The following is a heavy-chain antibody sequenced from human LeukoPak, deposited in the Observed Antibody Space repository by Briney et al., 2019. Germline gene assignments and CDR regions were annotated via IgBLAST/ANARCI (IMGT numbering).Heavy chain of an antibody. V-gene: IGHV1-69*13. J-gene: IGHJ4*02. CDR1: GGTFGSYA. CDR2: IIPIFGTA. D-gene: IGHD3-16*02. Sequence: SVKVSCKASGGTFGSYAIGWVRQAHGQGLEWMGGIIPIFGTANYAQKFQGRVTITADESTSTAYMELSSLRSEDTAVYYCARAAYYDYVWGSYRYEFDYWGQGTLVTVSS. CDR3: ARAAYYDYVWGSYRYEFDY.